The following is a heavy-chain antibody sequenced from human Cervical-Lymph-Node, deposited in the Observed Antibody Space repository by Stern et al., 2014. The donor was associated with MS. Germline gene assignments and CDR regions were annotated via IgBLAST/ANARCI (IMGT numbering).Heavy chain of an antibody. CDR2: SNPNSGGT. J-gene: IGHJ4*02. CDR1: GYTFTGYY. Sequence: QVQLVQSGAEVKKPGASVKVSCKASGYTFTGYYMHWVRQAPGQGLEWMGRSNPNSGGTNYAQKFQGRVTMTRDTSISTAYMELSRLRSDDTAVYYCARDPDYSNYGAAAGTGGGYWGQGTLVTVSS. CDR3: ARDPDYSNYGAAAGTGGGY. D-gene: IGHD4-11*01. V-gene: IGHV1-2*06.